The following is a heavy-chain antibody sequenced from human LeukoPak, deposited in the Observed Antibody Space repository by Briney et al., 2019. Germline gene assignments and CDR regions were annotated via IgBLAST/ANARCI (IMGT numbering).Heavy chain of an antibody. D-gene: IGHD5-18*01. V-gene: IGHV3-30*14. Sequence: GRSLRLSCAASGFTFSSYTLHWVRQAPGKGLEWVAVISSDGNNKYYADSVKGRFTISRDNSKNTVYLQMDSLRAEDTAVYYCARDRADGYNYGDYFDNWGQGTLVTVSS. CDR1: GFTFSSYT. CDR3: ARDRADGYNYGDYFDN. CDR2: ISSDGNNK. J-gene: IGHJ4*02.